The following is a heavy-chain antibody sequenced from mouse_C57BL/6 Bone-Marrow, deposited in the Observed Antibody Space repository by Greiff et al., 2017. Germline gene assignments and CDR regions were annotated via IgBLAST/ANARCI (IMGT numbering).Heavy chain of an antibody. CDR1: GYTFTSYW. V-gene: IGHV1-74*01. CDR3: VGTPCRCCRSYMYAMGY. D-gene: IGHD1-1*01. CDR2: IHPSDSDT. Sequence: QVQLQQPGAELVKPGASVKVSCKASGYTFTSYWMHWVKQRPGQGLEWIGRIHPSDSDTNYNQKFKGKATLTVDKSSSTAYMQLSSLTSEDSAVYYLVGTPCRCCRSYMYAMGYWGQGTSGHGSS. J-gene: IGHJ4*01.